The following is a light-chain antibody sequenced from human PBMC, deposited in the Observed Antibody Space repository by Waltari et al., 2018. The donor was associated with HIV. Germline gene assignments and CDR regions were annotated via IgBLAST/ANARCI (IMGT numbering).Light chain of an antibody. CDR2: RND. J-gene: IGLJ6*01. CDR1: SSNVGQNY. V-gene: IGLV1-47*01. Sequence: QSGLSQPPSTSRPPGQRVVISCSGRSSNVGQNYVSWFQQVPGAAPRLLIYRNDRRPSGVPDRFTAAKSGTSASLVISGLRSDDEAEYFCASWDDALSSWLFGGGTRLTVL. CDR3: ASWDDALSSWL.